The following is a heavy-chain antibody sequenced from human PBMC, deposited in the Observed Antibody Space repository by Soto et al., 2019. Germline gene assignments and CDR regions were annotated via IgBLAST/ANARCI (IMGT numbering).Heavy chain of an antibody. CDR2: INHSGST. CDR1: GGSFSGYY. CDR3: ARGRIAVTGTGRQIYNWFDT. Sequence: QVQLQQWGAGLLKPSETLSLTCAVYGGSFSGYYWSWIRQPPGKGLEWIGEINHSGSTNYNPSLKGRVTISVDTSKNQFSLKLSSVTAADTAVYYCARGRIAVTGTGRQIYNWFDTWGQGTLVTVSS. J-gene: IGHJ5*02. V-gene: IGHV4-34*01. D-gene: IGHD6-19*01.